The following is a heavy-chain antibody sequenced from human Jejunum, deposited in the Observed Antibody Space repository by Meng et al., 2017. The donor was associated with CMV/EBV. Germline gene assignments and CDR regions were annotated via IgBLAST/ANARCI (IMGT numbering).Heavy chain of an antibody. CDR3: AKEYGNRDYYYYIDV. V-gene: IGHV3-9*01. Sequence: FTFNDHAMYWVRQAPGKGLEWVSSISWDSGTIGYADSVKGRFTISRDNAKNAVFLQMNGLTAEDTALYYCAKEYGNRDYYYYIDVWGQGTTVTVSS. J-gene: IGHJ6*02. CDR2: ISWDSGTI. D-gene: IGHD1-1*01. CDR1: FTFNDHA.